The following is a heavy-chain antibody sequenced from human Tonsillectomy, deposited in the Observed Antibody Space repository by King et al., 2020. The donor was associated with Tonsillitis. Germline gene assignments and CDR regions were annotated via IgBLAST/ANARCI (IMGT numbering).Heavy chain of an antibody. D-gene: IGHD2-21*02. Sequence: VQLQESGPGLVKPSETLSLTCTVSGGSISSYYWSWIRQPPGKGLEWIGYIYYSGSTNYNPSLKSRVTISVDTSKNQFSLKLSSVTAADMAVYYCARAPLAYCGGDCYARFDYWGQGTLVTVSS. V-gene: IGHV4-59*01. CDR1: GGSISSYY. CDR2: IYYSGST. J-gene: IGHJ4*02. CDR3: ARAPLAYCGGDCYARFDY.